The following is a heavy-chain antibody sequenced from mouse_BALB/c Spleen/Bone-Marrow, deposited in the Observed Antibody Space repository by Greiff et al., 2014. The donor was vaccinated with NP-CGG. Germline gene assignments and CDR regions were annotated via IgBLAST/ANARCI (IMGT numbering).Heavy chain of an antibody. J-gene: IGHJ3*01. CDR1: GYVFTDYW. Sequence: VQLQQSGAELVRPGSSVKISCKASGYVFTDYWMNWLRRRPGQGLEWIGQIFPVNADTNYKANFKDIVTLTADKSSTTAYMQLNSLTSEDSAVYFCARFATGSFAYWGQGTLVTVSA. D-gene: IGHD1-1*01. CDR3: ARFATGSFAY. V-gene: IGHV1-80*01. CDR2: IFPVNADT.